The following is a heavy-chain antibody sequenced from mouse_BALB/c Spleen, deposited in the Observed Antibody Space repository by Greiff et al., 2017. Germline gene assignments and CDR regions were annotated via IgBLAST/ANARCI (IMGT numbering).Heavy chain of an antibody. V-gene: IGHV5-6-5*01. CDR1: GFTFSSYA. J-gene: IGHJ4*01. Sequence: EVKLVESGGGLVKPGGSLKLSCAASGFTFSSYAMSWVRQTPEKRLEWVASISSGGSTYYPDSVKGRFTISRDNARNILYLQMSSLRSEDTAMYYCARGGWLLLYAMDYWGQGTSVTVSS. CDR3: ARGGWLLLYAMDY. D-gene: IGHD2-3*01. CDR2: ISSGGST.